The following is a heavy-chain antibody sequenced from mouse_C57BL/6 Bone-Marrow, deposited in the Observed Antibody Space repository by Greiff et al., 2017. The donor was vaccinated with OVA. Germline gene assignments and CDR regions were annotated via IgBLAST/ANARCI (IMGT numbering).Heavy chain of an antibody. CDR1: GFTFSSYT. J-gene: IGHJ3*01. CDR3: ARRGAYTRAWFAY. V-gene: IGHV5-9*01. Sequence: EVKLVESGGGLVKPGGSLKLSCAASGFTFSSYTMSWVRQTPEKRLEWVATISGGGGNTYYPDSVKGRFTISRDNAKNTLYLQMSSLRSEDTALDYCARRGAYTRAWFAYWGQGTLVTVSA. CDR2: ISGGGGNT. D-gene: IGHD6-5*01.